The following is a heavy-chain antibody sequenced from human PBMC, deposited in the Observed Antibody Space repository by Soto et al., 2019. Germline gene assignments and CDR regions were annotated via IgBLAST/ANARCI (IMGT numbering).Heavy chain of an antibody. CDR1: GFTFTNYA. J-gene: IGHJ4*02. V-gene: IGHV3-23*01. Sequence: QPGGSLRLSCAASGFTFTNYAMSWVRQAPGKGLEWVSAISGGGGSTWYADSVKGRFTISRDNSKNTLYLQMNSLRAEDTAVYYCAKGSASARPYYFDYWGQGTLFTVSS. CDR3: AKGSASARPYYFDY. D-gene: IGHD6-6*01. CDR2: ISGGGGST.